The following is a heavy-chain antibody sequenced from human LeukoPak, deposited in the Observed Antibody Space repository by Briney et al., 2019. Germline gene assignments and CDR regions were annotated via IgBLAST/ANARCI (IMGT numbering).Heavy chain of an antibody. CDR1: GFTFSSYG. Sequence: GRSLRLSCAASGFTFSSYGMHWVRQAPGKGLEWVAVISYAGSNKYYADSVKGRFTISRDNSKNTLYLQMNSLRAEDTAVYYCAKDQGYSSSWGVYYYYGMDVWGQGTTVTVSS. CDR2: ISYAGSNK. J-gene: IGHJ6*02. V-gene: IGHV3-30*18. D-gene: IGHD6-13*01. CDR3: AKDQGYSSSWGVYYYYGMDV.